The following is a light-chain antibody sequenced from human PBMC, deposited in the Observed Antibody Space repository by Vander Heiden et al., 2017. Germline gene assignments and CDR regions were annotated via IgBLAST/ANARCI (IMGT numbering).Light chain of an antibody. CDR2: EVN. CDR1: RSDVGGYNY. V-gene: IGLV2-8*01. Sequence: QSALTHPPSASGSPGQTVTSSCTGARSDVGGYNYVSWYQQAPGKAPKLVIYEVNTRPSGVPDRFSGSKSGNTASLTVSGLHAEDEADYYCSSFAGSNSIFGGGTKLTVL. CDR3: SSFAGSNSI. J-gene: IGLJ2*01.